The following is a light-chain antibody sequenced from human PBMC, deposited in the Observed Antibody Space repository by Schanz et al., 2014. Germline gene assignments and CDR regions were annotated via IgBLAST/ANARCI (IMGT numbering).Light chain of an antibody. CDR1: QGISSY. J-gene: IGKJ1*01. CDR3: QHSRGAPPT. CDR2: AAS. Sequence: AIRMTQSPSSLSASTGDRVTITCRASQGISSYLAWYQQKPGKAPKLLIYAASTLQSGVPSRFSGSGSGTDFTLVISGLQPEDFATYFCQHSRGAPPTFGQGTKVDIK. V-gene: IGKV1-8*01.